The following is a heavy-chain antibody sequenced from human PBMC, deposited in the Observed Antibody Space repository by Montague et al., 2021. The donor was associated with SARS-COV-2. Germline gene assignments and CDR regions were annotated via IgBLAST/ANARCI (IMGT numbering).Heavy chain of an antibody. J-gene: IGHJ4*02. V-gene: IGHV3-74*01. CDR2: LTEYGTIT. D-gene: IGHD5-12*01. Sequence: SLRLSCAASGFNFIGISMHWVRQAPGKGLEWVSRLTEYGTITSYADSVKGRFTISRDNSQNILYLQMNSLRVEDTAMYYCVRDLAGARGDGGPGTLVIASS. CDR3: VRDLAGARGD. CDR1: GFNFIGIS.